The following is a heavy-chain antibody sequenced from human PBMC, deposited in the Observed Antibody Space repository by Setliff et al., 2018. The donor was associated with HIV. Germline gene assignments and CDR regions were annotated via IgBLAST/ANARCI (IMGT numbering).Heavy chain of an antibody. D-gene: IGHD3-10*01. CDR3: ARAYYLWPFEF. CDR1: GYTFTSYY. V-gene: IGHV1-46*01. CDR2: INPSGGTT. J-gene: IGHJ3*01. Sequence: GASVKVSCKASGYTFTSYYMHWVRQAPGQGLEWMGIINPSGGTTTYAQKFQGRVTMTRDTSTSTVYMELSSLRSEDTAVYYCARAYYLWPFEFWGQGTMVTVSS.